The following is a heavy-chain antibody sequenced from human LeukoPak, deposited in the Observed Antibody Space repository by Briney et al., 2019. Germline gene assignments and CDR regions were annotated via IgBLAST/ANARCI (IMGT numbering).Heavy chain of an antibody. Sequence: PSETLSLTCTVSGGSISSYYWSWIRQPPGKGLEWIGYIYYSGRTNYNPSLKSRVTISVDTSKNQFSLKLSSVTAADTAVYYCARQDSSGWYGLDPWGQGTLVTVSS. D-gene: IGHD6-19*01. CDR1: GGSISSYY. CDR3: ARQDSSGWYGLDP. V-gene: IGHV4-59*08. J-gene: IGHJ5*02. CDR2: IYYSGRT.